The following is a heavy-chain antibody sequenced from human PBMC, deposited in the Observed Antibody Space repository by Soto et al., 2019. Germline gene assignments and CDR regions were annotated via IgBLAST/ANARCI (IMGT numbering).Heavy chain of an antibody. CDR3: ARDQRSWYNWFDP. J-gene: IGHJ5*02. D-gene: IGHD6-13*01. CDR2: IYYSGST. Sequence: NPSETLSLTCTVSGGSISSGGYYWSWIRQHPGKGLEWIGYIYYSGSTYYNPSLKSRVTISVDTSKNQFSLKLSSVTAADTAVYYCARDQRSWYNWFDPWGQGTLVTVSS. V-gene: IGHV4-31*03. CDR1: GGSISSGGYY.